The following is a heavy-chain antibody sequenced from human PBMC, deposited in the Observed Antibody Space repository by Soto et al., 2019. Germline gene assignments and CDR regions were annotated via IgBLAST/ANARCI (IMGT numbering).Heavy chain of an antibody. Sequence: NPSETLSLTCAVYGGCFSGYYWSWIRQPPGKGLEWIGEINHSVSTNYNPSLKSRVTISVDTSKNQFSLKLSSVTAADTAVYYCARDSGTYYDFWSGTRGTFFHPSGQATRVTVSS. V-gene: IGHV4-34*01. J-gene: IGHJ5*02. CDR3: ARDSGTYYDFWSGTRGTFFHP. D-gene: IGHD3-3*01. CDR2: INHSVST. CDR1: GGCFSGYY.